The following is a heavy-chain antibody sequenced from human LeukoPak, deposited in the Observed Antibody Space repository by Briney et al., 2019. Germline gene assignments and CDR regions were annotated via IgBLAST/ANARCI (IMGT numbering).Heavy chain of an antibody. CDR3: ARHAYFYDTTSNFYYFDY. CDR2: IYYSGTT. V-gene: IGHV4-39*01. Sequence: PSETLSLTCTVSGGSIGGYYWGWLRQPPGKGLEWIGSIYYSGTTYYNPSLKSRVTMSVNPSQNQFSLKLSSVTAADTAIYYCARHAYFYDTTSNFYYFDYWGQGTLVTVSS. J-gene: IGHJ4*02. CDR1: GGSIGGYY. D-gene: IGHD3-22*01.